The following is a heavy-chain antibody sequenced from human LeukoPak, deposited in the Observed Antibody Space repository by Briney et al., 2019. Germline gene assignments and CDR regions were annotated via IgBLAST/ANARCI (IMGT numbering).Heavy chain of an antibody. J-gene: IGHJ6*02. D-gene: IGHD2-15*01. CDR2: ISAYNGNT. CDR1: GYTFTNYG. Sequence: SVKVSCKASGYTFTNYGINWVRQAPGQGLEWMGWISAYNGNTDFAQKLQGRVTMTIDTSSSTAYMELRSLRSDDTAVYYCARDRRLPYYYGMDVWGQGTTVTVSS. V-gene: IGHV1-18*01. CDR3: ARDRRLPYYYGMDV.